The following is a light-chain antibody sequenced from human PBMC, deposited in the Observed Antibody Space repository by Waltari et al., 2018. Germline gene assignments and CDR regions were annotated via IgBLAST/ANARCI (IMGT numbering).Light chain of an antibody. CDR2: DAS. J-gene: IGKJ4*01. CDR3: QQRSSNWFT. CDR1: QSVSSY. V-gene: IGKV3-11*01. Sequence: EIVLTQSPATLSLSPGERATLSCRASQSVSSYLAWYQQKPGQAPRLLIHDASNRATGIPARFSGSRSGTDFTLTISSLEPEDFAVYYCQQRSSNWFTFGGVTKVEIK.